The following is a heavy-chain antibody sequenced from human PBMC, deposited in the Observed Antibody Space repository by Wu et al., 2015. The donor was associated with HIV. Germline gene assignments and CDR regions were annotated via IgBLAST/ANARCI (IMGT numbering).Heavy chain of an antibody. D-gene: IGHD4-17*01. Sequence: QVQLVQSGAEVKKPGSSVKVSCKASGGTFSSYAISWVRQAPGQGLEWMGGIIPIFGTANYAQKFQGRVTITTDESTSTAYMELSSLRSEDTAVYYCARADRTVTTHYYYYYGMDVWGQGDHGSPSP. J-gene: IGHJ6*02. CDR3: ARADRTVTTHYYYYYGMDV. CDR1: GGTFSSYA. CDR2: IIPIFGTA. V-gene: IGHV1-69*05.